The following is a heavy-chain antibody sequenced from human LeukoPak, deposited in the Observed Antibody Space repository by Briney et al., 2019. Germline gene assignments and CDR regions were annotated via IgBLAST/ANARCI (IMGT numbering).Heavy chain of an antibody. J-gene: IGHJ4*02. V-gene: IGHV3-23*01. CDR2: ISGSAGGT. CDR1: GFTLSSYM. CDR3: TKDPPDY. Sequence: GGSLRLSCVASGFTLSSYMVSWVRQAPGKGLEWVSGISGSAGGTFYSDSVRGRFTISRDSPKNTLYLQMNSLRVEDTAVYYCTKDPPDYWGQGTLVTVSS.